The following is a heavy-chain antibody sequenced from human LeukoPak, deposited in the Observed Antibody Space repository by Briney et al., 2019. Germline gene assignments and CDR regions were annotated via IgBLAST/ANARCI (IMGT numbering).Heavy chain of an antibody. V-gene: IGHV4-39*01. CDR2: FYCSGST. CDR1: GGSISSSSYC. CDR3: ARLRSPGTILYYFDY. D-gene: IGHD3-16*01. J-gene: IGHJ4*02. Sequence: PSETLSLTCTVSGGSISSSSYCWGWIRPPPGKGLEWIGSFYCSGSTYYNPSLKSRVTISVDTSKSQFSLKLSSVTAADTAVYYCARLRSPGTILYYFDYWGQGTLVTVSS.